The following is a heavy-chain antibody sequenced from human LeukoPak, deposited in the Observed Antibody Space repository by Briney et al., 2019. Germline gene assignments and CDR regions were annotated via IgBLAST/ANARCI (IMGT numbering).Heavy chain of an antibody. CDR3: ARDKLPLHNWSKNGGVPNWFDP. Sequence: GSLRLSCAASGFTFSDYYMSWIRQAPGKGLEWVSYISSSGSTIYYADSVKGRFTISRDNSKNTLYLQMNSLRAEDTAVYYCARDKLPLHNWSKNGGVPNWFDPWGQGTLVTVSS. CDR2: ISSSGSTI. V-gene: IGHV3-11*04. J-gene: IGHJ5*02. D-gene: IGHD1/OR15-1a*01. CDR1: GFTFSDYY.